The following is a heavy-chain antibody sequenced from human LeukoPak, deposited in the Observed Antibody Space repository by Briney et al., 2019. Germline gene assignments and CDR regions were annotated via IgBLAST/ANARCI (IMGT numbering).Heavy chain of an antibody. J-gene: IGHJ4*02. D-gene: IGHD3-9*01. Sequence: GGSLRLSCAASGFTFSSLGMSWVRPAPGKGLGWVSAIRGSGGSTYYAGSVKGRFTISRDNSKNTLYLQMNSLRAEDTAVYYCAKISYDILTGYESGTFDYWGQGTLVTVSS. CDR1: GFTFSSLG. V-gene: IGHV3-23*01. CDR3: AKISYDILTGYESGTFDY. CDR2: IRGSGGST.